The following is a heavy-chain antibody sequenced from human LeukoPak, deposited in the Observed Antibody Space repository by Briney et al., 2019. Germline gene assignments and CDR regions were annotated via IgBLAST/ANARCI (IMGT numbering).Heavy chain of an antibody. V-gene: IGHV4-34*01. CDR1: GGSFSGYY. J-gene: IGHJ6*03. CDR2: INHSGST. CDR3: ARGRITIFGVVIYYYYYMDV. Sequence: SETLSLTCAVYGGSFSGYYWSWIRPPPGKGLEWIGEINHSGSTNYNPSLKSRVTISVDTSKNQFSLKLSSVTAADTAVYYCARGRITIFGVVIYYYYYMDVWGKGTTVTVSS. D-gene: IGHD3-3*01.